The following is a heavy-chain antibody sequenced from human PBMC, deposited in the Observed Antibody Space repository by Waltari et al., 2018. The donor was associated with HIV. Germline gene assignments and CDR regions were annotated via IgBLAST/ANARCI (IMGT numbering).Heavy chain of an antibody. CDR1: GLTFSTAT. D-gene: IGHD3-3*01. CDR2: ISSSTTYK. J-gene: IGHJ6*02. CDR3: ARDWSAYDEPDYYYAMDV. V-gene: IGHV3-21*02. Sequence: EVELVGSGGGLVKHGGSRRRARAASGLTFSTATMNWVPQAPGKGLEWISSISSSTTYKNYAESVKGRFTISRDNAKKSLYLQMNSLRAEDTAVYYCARDWSAYDEPDYYYAMDVWGQGTTVTVSS.